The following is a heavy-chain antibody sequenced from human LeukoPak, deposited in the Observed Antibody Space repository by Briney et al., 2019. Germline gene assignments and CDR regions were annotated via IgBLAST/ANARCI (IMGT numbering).Heavy chain of an antibody. CDR2: INPYSGGT. J-gene: IGHJ4*02. D-gene: IGHD6-6*01. CDR1: GYTFTGYY. CDR3: ARGTAARRGDY. V-gene: IGHV1-2*02. Sequence: ASVKVSCKASGYTFTGYYMHWVRQAPGQGLEWMGWINPYSGGTNYAQKFQGRVTMTRDTSISTAYMELSRLRSDDTAVYYCARGTAARRGDYWGQGTLVTVSS.